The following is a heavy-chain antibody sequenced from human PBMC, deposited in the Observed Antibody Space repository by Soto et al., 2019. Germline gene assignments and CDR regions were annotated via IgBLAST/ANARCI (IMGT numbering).Heavy chain of an antibody. V-gene: IGHV3-15*01. CDR1: GFTFSNAW. Sequence: GGSLRLSCAASGFTFSNAWMSWVRQAPGKGLEWVGRIKSKTDGGTTDYAAPVKGRFTISRDDSKNTLYLQMNSLKTEDTAVYYCTTDIAGTTPYRVYYYYYMDVWGKGTTVTVSS. CDR3: TTDIAGTTPYRVYYYYYMDV. J-gene: IGHJ6*03. D-gene: IGHD1-20*01. CDR2: IKSKTDGGTT.